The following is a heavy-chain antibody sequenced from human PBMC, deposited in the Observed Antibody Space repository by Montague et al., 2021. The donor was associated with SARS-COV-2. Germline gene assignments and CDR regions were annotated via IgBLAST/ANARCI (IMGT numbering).Heavy chain of an antibody. J-gene: IGHJ3*02. D-gene: IGHD3-10*01. CDR3: ARAAQKQYVLLWFGELLHDAFDI. V-gene: IGHV3-30-3*01. CDR1: GFTLSRYA. CDR2: ISYDGSNQ. Sequence: SLRLSGAASGFTLSRYAMHWVRQAPGKGLEWVAVISYDGSNQYYSDSFXVRFTISRDNSKNTLYLQMNSLRAEDTAVYYCARAAQKQYVLLWFGELLHDAFDIWGQGTMVTVSS.